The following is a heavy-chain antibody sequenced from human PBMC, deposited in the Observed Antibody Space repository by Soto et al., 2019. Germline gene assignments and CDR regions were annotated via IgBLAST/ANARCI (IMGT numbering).Heavy chain of an antibody. Sequence: PSETLSLTCTVSGGSIRSGGYYWSWVRQNPRRGLEWIGNISYSGNTYYNPSLKSRLTISVDTSKNQFSLNLSSVTAADTAVYYCARDRLMATACTARHYFGLDVWGPGSTVTVSS. D-gene: IGHD5-18*01. CDR3: ARDRLMATACTARHYFGLDV. J-gene: IGHJ6*02. CDR2: ISYSGNT. V-gene: IGHV4-31*03. CDR1: GGSIRSGGYY.